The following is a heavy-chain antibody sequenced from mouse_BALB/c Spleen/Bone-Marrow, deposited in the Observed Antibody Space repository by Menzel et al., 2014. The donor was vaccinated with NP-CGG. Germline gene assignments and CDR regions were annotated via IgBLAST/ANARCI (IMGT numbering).Heavy chain of an antibody. CDR3: TRHDGFDY. J-gene: IGHJ2*01. CDR2: ISSGGSYT. CDR1: GFTFSNYA. D-gene: IGHD2-3*01. V-gene: IGHV5-9-3*01. Sequence: EVKLMESGGGLVKPGGSLKLSCAASGFTFSNYAMSWVRQTPEKRLEWVAIISSGGSYTYYPDSVKGRLTISRDNAKTTLYLQMSSLRSEDTAMYYCTRHDGFDYWGQGTTLTVSS.